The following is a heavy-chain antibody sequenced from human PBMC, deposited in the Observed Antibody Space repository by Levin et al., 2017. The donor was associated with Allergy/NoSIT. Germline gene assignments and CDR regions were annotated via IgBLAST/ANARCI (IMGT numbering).Heavy chain of an antibody. Sequence: PGGSLRLSCAASGFTFSSYSMDWVRQAPGKGLEWVSYISYSSSTIYYADSVKGRFTISRDNAKNSLYLQMNSLRADDTAVYYCVRERGYVSGSYRYYFDYWGQGTLVTVSS. D-gene: IGHD3-10*01. J-gene: IGHJ4*02. CDR1: GFTFSSYS. CDR2: ISYSSSTI. CDR3: VRERGYVSGSYRYYFDY. V-gene: IGHV3-48*01.